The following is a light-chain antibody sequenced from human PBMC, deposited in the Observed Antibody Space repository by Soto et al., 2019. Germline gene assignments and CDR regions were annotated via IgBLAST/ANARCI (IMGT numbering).Light chain of an antibody. Sequence: DIQLTQSPYFLSASVGDRVTITCRASQGISSYLAWYQQKPGKAPKLLIYAASTLKSGVPSRFSGSGSGTEFTLTISSLQPEDFATYYCQQLNSYPRTFGQGTKVEIK. CDR1: QGISSY. V-gene: IGKV1-9*01. J-gene: IGKJ1*01. CDR3: QQLNSYPRT. CDR2: AAS.